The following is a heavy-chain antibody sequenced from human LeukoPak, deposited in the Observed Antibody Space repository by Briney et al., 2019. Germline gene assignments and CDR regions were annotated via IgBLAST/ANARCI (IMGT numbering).Heavy chain of an antibody. V-gene: IGHV4-34*01. J-gene: IGHJ6*02. Sequence: SETLSLTCAVYGGSFSGYYWSWIRQPPGKGLEWIGEINHSGSTNYNPSLKSRVTISVDTSKNQFSLKLSSVAAADTAVYNCASLITMVRGVSYYYGMDVWGQGTTVTVSS. CDR3: ASLITMVRGVSYYYGMDV. D-gene: IGHD3-10*01. CDR2: INHSGST. CDR1: GGSFSGYY.